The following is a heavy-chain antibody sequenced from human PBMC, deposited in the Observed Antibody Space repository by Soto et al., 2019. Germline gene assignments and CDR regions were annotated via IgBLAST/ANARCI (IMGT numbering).Heavy chain of an antibody. CDR2: IKQDGSEV. V-gene: IGHV3-7*01. Sequence: EVQLVESGGGLVQPGGSLRLTCTASGFTFTSSWMAWVRQAPGKGVEWVGNIKQDGSEVYYLDSVRDRFTISRDSAWKSLYLQVSSLRDDDTAVYYCAGIQNNWFDPWGQGTLVAVSS. CDR3: AGIQNNWFDP. J-gene: IGHJ5*02. CDR1: GFTFTSSW.